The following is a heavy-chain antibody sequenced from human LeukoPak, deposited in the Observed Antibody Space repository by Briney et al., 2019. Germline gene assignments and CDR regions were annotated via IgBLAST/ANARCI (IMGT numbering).Heavy chain of an antibody. CDR3: ARVANYCSGGTCYLPKWFDP. J-gene: IGHJ5*02. V-gene: IGHV4-59*01. Sequence: SETLSLTCTVSGGSISNYFWSWIRQPPGKGLEWIGYVHDSGSTAYNPSFKSRVTISLDKSRNQFSLKLSSVIAADTGVYYCARVANYCSGGTCYLPKWFDPWGQGTRVTVSS. CDR1: GGSISNYF. CDR2: VHDSGST. D-gene: IGHD2-15*01.